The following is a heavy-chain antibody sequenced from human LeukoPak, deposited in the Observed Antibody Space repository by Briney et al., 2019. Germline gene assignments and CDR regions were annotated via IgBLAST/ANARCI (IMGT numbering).Heavy chain of an antibody. D-gene: IGHD5-24*01. CDR2: ISYDGSNK. CDR1: GFTFGSYA. CDR3: ARDRERWLAKKGAFDI. Sequence: PGGSLRLSCAASGFTFGSYAMHWVRQAPGKGLEWVAVISYDGSNKYYADSVKGRFTISRDNSKNTLYLQMNSLRAEDTAVYYCARDRERWLAKKGAFDIWGQGTMVTVSS. V-gene: IGHV3-30-3*01. J-gene: IGHJ3*02.